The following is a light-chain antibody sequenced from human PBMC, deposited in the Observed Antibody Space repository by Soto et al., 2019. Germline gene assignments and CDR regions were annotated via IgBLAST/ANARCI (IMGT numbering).Light chain of an antibody. J-gene: IGLJ3*02. CDR3: AAWDASLSALV. Sequence: QSVLTQPPSASGTPGQRVTISCSGSSSNIESNYVYWYQQIPGSAPKLLIYRNDQRPSGVPDRFSGSKSGTSGSLAISGLRSEDEADYYCAAWDASLSALVFGGGTKLTVL. V-gene: IGLV1-47*01. CDR1: SSNIESNY. CDR2: RND.